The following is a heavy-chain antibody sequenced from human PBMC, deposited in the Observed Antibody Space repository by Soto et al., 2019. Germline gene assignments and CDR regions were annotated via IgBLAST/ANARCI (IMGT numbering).Heavy chain of an antibody. J-gene: IGHJ4*02. Sequence: ASVKVPCKASGYTFTSYGISWVRQAPGQGLEWMGWISAYNGNTNYAQKLQGRVTMTTDTSTSTAYMELSRLRSDDTAVYYCARAIAVAESNFDYWGQGTLVTVSS. CDR3: ARAIAVAESNFDY. CDR1: GYTFTSYG. D-gene: IGHD6-19*01. CDR2: ISAYNGNT. V-gene: IGHV1-18*04.